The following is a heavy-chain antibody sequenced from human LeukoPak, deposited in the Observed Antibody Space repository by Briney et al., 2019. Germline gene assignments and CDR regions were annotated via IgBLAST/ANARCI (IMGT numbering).Heavy chain of an antibody. V-gene: IGHV3-23*01. CDR3: AKGTTGLSSSWLFDY. Sequence: GGSLRLSCVASGFTFSNYAMTWVRQAPGKGLELVSGIWGADDKTVYGDAVKGRFTISRDNSENMLYLQMNSLRAEDTALYYCAKGTTGLSSSWLFDYWGQGTLVTVSS. D-gene: IGHD6-13*01. CDR1: GFTFSNYA. J-gene: IGHJ4*02. CDR2: IWGADDKT.